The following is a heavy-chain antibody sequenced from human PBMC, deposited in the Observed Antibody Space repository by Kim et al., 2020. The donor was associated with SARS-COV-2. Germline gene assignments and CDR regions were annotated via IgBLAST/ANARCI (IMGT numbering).Heavy chain of an antibody. Sequence: PPLKSRVTISVETSKNQFSLKLSSVTAADTAVYYCARSTFGDGYNYPFDYWGQGTLVTVSS. CDR3: ARSTFGDGYNYPFDY. D-gene: IGHD5-12*01. J-gene: IGHJ4*02. V-gene: IGHV4-59*01.